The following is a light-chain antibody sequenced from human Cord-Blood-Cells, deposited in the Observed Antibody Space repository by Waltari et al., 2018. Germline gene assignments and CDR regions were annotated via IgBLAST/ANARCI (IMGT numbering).Light chain of an antibody. CDR3: SSYTSSSTYV. J-gene: IGLJ1*01. Sequence: QSALTKPASVYGSPGQSITISCTGTSSDVGGYNYVPWYQQHPGKAPKLMIYEVSNRPSGVSNRFSGSKSGNTASLTISGLQAEYEADYYCSSYTSSSTYVFGTGTKVTVL. V-gene: IGLV2-14*01. CDR2: EVS. CDR1: SSDVGGYNY.